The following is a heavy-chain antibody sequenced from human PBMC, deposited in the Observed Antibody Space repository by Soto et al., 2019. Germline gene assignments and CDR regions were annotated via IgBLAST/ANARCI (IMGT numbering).Heavy chain of an antibody. CDR1: GGSIDTYY. D-gene: IGHD2-21*02. CDR3: ARDLWGYCGTDCYPLDV. Sequence: SETLSLTCTVSGGSIDTYYWSWIRQPPGKGLEWVGYVFYSGSTVYNPSFKSRVTISVDTSKNQFSLKLNSVTAADTAVYYCARDLWGYCGTDCYPLDVWGQGTTVTVSS. V-gene: IGHV4-59*01. J-gene: IGHJ6*02. CDR2: VFYSGST.